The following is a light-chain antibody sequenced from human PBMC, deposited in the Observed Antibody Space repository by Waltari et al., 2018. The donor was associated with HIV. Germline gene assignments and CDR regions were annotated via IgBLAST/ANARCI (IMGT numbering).Light chain of an antibody. CDR2: TNN. V-gene: IGLV1-44*01. Sequence: QSVLTQSPSASGTPGQRVTISCSGSSSHIGSNAVDWYQHRPGTAPKLLIHTNNQRPSGIPDRFSGSKAGTSASLAISGLQSEDESDYYCAAWDDSLNGYVFGSGTKVTVL. J-gene: IGLJ1*01. CDR3: AAWDDSLNGYV. CDR1: SSHIGSNA.